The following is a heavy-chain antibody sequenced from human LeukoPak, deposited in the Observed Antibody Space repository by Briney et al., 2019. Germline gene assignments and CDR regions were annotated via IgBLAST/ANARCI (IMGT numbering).Heavy chain of an antibody. CDR1: GGSISNYY. D-gene: IGHD2-15*01. CDR2: IYYTGST. V-gene: IGHV4-59*08. J-gene: IGHJ4*02. CDR3: ARHVAPDMYYFDY. Sequence: PSETLSLTCTVSGGSISNYYWTWIRQPPGKGLEWIGYIYYTGSTNYNPSLKSRVTISVDTSKNQFSLKLSSVTAADTAVYHCARHVAPDMYYFDYWGQGTLVTVSS.